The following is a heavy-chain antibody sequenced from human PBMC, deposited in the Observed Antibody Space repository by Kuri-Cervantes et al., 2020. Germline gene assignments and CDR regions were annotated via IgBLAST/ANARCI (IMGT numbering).Heavy chain of an antibody. V-gene: IGHV3-30*03. CDR2: MSGDGNTQ. D-gene: IGHD1-26*01. Sequence: VGFLRLTCVASGFTIGYHEMHWVRQAPGKGLAWVAVMSGDGNTQIYADSVRGRFTISRDSSKNTVSLQMSSLRPEDTAVYYCVRDQFPGAPDYFDYWGQGILVTVSS. CDR1: GFTIGYHE. CDR3: VRDQFPGAPDYFDY. J-gene: IGHJ4*02.